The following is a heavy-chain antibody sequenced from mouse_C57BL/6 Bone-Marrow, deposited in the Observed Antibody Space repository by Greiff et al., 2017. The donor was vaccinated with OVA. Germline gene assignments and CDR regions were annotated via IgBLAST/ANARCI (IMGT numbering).Heavy chain of an antibody. J-gene: IGHJ2*01. CDR3: AIFPFYYYGSSPLNY. CDR1: GYTFTSYW. V-gene: IGHV1-74*01. CDR2: IHPSDSDT. Sequence: QVQLKQPGAELVKPGASVKVSCKASGYTFTSYWMHWVKQRPGQGLEWIGRIHPSDSDTNYNQKFKGKATLTVDKSSSTAYMQLSSLTSEDSAVYYCAIFPFYYYGSSPLNYWGQGTTLTVSS. D-gene: IGHD1-1*01.